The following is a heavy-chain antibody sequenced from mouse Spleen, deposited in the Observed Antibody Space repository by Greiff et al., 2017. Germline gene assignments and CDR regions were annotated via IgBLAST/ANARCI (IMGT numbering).Heavy chain of an antibody. Sequence: VQLQQSGPELVKPGASVKLSCTASGYSFTGYSMYWVKQSHGKSLEWIGRINPYNGDTFYNQKFKGKATMTVDKSSSTVHMELLSLTSEDSAVYYCGRSSLGGAMDYWGQGTSVTVSA. D-gene: IGHD6-5*01. J-gene: IGHJ4*01. V-gene: IGHV1-37*01. CDR2: INPYNGDT. CDR1: GYSFTGYS. CDR3: GRSSLGGAMDY.